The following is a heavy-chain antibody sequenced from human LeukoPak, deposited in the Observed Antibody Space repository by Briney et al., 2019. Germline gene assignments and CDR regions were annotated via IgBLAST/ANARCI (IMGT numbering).Heavy chain of an antibody. CDR1: GGTFSSYA. D-gene: IGHD3-16*02. J-gene: IGHJ4*02. CDR3: ASGEGGYDYVWGSYQRFDY. Sequence: GSPVKVSCKASGGTFSSYAISWVRQAPGQGLEWMGGIIPIFGTANYAQKFQGRVTITADESTSTAYMELSSLRSEDTAVYYCASGEGGYDYVWGSYQRFDYWGQGTLVTVSS. V-gene: IGHV1-69*01. CDR2: IIPIFGTA.